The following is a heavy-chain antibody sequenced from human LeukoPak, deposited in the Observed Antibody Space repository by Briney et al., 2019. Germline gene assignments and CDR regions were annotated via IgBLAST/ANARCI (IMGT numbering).Heavy chain of an antibody. J-gene: IGHJ5*02. CDR1: GYSFTDYY. CDR3: ARADFIDTGPYLIGP. V-gene: IGHV1-2*02. Sequence: ASVRVSCKTSGYSFTDYYIHWVRQAPGQGLEWMGWINTKSGRTSSARKFQGRVTMTRDPSITTVYMDMAWLTSDDTAVYFCARADFIDTGPYLIGPWGQGTLVTVSS. D-gene: IGHD3-3*01. CDR2: INTKSGRT.